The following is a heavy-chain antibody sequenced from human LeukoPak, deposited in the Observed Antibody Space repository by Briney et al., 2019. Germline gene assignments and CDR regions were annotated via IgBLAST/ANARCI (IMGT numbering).Heavy chain of an antibody. V-gene: IGHV4-39*07. J-gene: IGHJ4*02. CDR2: IYYSGST. Sequence: SETLSLTCTVSGGSISSSSYYRGWIRQPPGKGLEWIGSIYYSGSTYYNPSLKSRVTISVDTSKNQFSLKLSSVTAADTAVYYCARVGEFVYDSSGYSLDYWGQGTLVTVSS. CDR3: ARVGEFVYDSSGYSLDY. D-gene: IGHD3-22*01. CDR1: GGSISSSSYY.